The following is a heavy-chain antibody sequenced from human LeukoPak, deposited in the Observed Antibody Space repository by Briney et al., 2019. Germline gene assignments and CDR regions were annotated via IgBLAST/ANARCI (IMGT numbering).Heavy chain of an antibody. D-gene: IGHD3-10*01. CDR3: AREASGSYYMDV. J-gene: IGHJ6*03. CDR1: GYTFPSYD. CDR2: MNPNSGNT. Sequence: ASVKVPCNASGYTFPSYDINWVRQATGQGLEWMGWMNPNSGNTGYAQKFQGRVTMTRNTSISTAYMELSNLRSEDTAVYYCAREASGSYYMDVWGKGTTVTVSS. V-gene: IGHV1-8*01.